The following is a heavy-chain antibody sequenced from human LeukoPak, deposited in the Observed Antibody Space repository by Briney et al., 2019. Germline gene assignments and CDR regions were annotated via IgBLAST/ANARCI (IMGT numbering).Heavy chain of an antibody. CDR3: ARGVHVGYYDSSGSHWGYYYYMDV. CDR1: GGSISSYY. D-gene: IGHD3-22*01. CDR2: IYYSGST. V-gene: IGHV4-59*01. J-gene: IGHJ6*03. Sequence: SETLSLTCTVSGGSISSYYWSWIRQPPGKGLEWIGYIYYSGSTNYNPSLKSRVTISVDTSKNQFSLKLSSVTAADTAVYYCARGVHVGYYDSSGSHWGYYYYMDVWGKGTTVTISS.